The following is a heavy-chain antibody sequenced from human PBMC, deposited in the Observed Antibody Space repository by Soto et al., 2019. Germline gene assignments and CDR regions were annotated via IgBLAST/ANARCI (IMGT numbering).Heavy chain of an antibody. CDR3: ARCHIETDAFDI. J-gene: IGHJ3*02. CDR2: ISSSSSYI. CDR1: GFTFSSYS. V-gene: IGHV3-21*01. Sequence: GGSLRLSCAASGFTFSSYSMNWVRQAPGKGLEWVSSISSSSSYIYYADSVKGRFTISRDNAKNSLYLQMNSLRAEDTAVYYCARCHIETDAFDIWGQGTMVTVSS. D-gene: IGHD5-12*01.